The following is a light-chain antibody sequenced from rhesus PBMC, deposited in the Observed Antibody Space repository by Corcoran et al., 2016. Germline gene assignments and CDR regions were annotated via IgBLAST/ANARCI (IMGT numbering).Light chain of an antibody. V-gene: IGKV1-74*01. Sequence: GDRVTITRRASENVNQHLHWYQQKPGKAPKLLIYGTSSLQTGVPSRFSGSGSGTDYTLTISTFQPEHVAIYYCRQSYGAPFTFGPRTKLH. CDR3: RQSYGAPFT. J-gene: IGKJ3*01. CDR1: ENVNQH. CDR2: GTS.